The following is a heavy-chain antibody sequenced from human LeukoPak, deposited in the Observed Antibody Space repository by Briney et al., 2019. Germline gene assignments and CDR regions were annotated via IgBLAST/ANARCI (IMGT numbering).Heavy chain of an antibody. Sequence: GSLRPFCAAFGFHFSSYAMSWVRQASGKGLEGVSVISGSGGSTDYADSVKGRFTISRDNSKNTLYLQMNSLRAEDTAVYYCAKSFYDYVWGSYPSDSWGQGTLVIVSS. J-gene: IGHJ4*02. CDR1: GFHFSSYA. CDR2: ISGSGGST. CDR3: AKSFYDYVWGSYPSDS. V-gene: IGHV3-23*01. D-gene: IGHD3-16*01.